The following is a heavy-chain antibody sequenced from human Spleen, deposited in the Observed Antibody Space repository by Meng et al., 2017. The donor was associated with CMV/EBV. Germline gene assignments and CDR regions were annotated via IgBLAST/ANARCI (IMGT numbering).Heavy chain of an antibody. V-gene: IGHV4-34*01. D-gene: IGHD6-6*01. J-gene: IGHJ4*02. CDR2: INHSGST. CDR1: GGSFSGYY. CDR3: ARDSSSSFDY. Sequence: VQLQQWGAGQLKPSETPSLTCAVYGGSFSGYYWSWIRQPPGKGLEWIGEINHSGSTNYNPSLKSRVTISVDTSKNQFSLKLSSVTAADTAVYYCARDSSSSFDYWGQGTLVTVSS.